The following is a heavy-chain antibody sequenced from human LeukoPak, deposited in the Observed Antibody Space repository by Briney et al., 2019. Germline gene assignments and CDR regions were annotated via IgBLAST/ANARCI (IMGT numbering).Heavy chain of an antibody. D-gene: IGHD5-18*01. Sequence: SETLSLTCAVYGVSLSEYYWSWIRQPPGKGLEWIGEINHSGSTNYNASLKSRVTISVDTSKNQFSLRLSSVTAADTAVYYCAPRGDIEHSYGYGKWFDPWGQGTRVTVSS. CDR3: APRGDIEHSYGYGKWFDP. CDR1: GVSLSEYY. J-gene: IGHJ5*02. CDR2: INHSGST. V-gene: IGHV4-34*01.